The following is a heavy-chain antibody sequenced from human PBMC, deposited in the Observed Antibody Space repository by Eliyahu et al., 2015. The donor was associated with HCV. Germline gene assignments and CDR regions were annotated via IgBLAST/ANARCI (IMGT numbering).Heavy chain of an antibody. Sequence: QVQLVQSGAEVKKPGASVKVSCKASGYTFTGYYMHWVRQAPGQGLEWMGWINPNSGGTNYAQKFQGRVTMTRDTSISTAYMELSRLRSDDTAVYYCATTLLYYYDSSYYFDYWGQGTLVTVSS. J-gene: IGHJ4*02. D-gene: IGHD3-22*01. CDR2: INPNSGGT. V-gene: IGHV1-2*02. CDR1: GYTFTGYY. CDR3: ATTLLYYYDSSYYFDY.